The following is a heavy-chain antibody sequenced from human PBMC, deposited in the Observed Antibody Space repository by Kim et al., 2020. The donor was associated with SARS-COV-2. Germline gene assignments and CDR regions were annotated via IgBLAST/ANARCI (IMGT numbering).Heavy chain of an antibody. CDR2: IWYDGSNK. D-gene: IGHD3-9*01. Sequence: GGSLRLSCAASGFTFSSYGTHWVRQAPGKGLEWVAVIWYDGSNKYYADSVKGRFTISRDNSKNTLYLQMNSLRAEDTAVYYCAKGWSYYDILTGYYNPPGAFDIWGQGTMVTVSS. V-gene: IGHV3-33*06. CDR1: GFTFSSYG. CDR3: AKGWSYYDILTGYYNPPGAFDI. J-gene: IGHJ3*02.